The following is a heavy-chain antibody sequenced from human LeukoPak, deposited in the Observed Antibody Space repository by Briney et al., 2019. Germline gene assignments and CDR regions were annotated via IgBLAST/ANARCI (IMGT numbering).Heavy chain of an antibody. CDR1: GFTFDDYA. J-gene: IGHJ4*02. CDR3: ARAKPKNMVRGLIMRRESRYYFDY. Sequence: GRSLRLSCAASGFTFDDYAMHWVRQAPGKGLEWVSGITWNSDSIDYADSVKGRFTISRDNSKSTLYIQMNSLRAEDTAVYYCARAKPKNMVRGLIMRRESRYYFDYWGQGTLVTVSS. D-gene: IGHD3-10*01. V-gene: IGHV3-9*01. CDR2: ITWNSDSI.